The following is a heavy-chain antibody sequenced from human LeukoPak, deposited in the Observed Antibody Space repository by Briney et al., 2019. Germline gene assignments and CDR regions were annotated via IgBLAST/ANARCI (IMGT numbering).Heavy chain of an antibody. V-gene: IGHV4-4*07. D-gene: IGHD3-22*01. Sequence: PSETLSLTRTVSGGSISSYYWSWIRQPAGKGLEWIGRISTSGSTNYNPSLKSRVTMSVDTSNNQFSLKLSSVTAADTAVYYCARVSHYYDSSGYYYVRAFDIWGQGTMVTVSS. CDR2: ISTSGST. J-gene: IGHJ3*02. CDR3: ARVSHYYDSSGYYYVRAFDI. CDR1: GGSISSYY.